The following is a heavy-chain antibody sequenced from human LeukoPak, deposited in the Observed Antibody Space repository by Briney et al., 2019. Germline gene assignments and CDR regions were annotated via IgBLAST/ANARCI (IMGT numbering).Heavy chain of an antibody. CDR2: INSDGSDT. V-gene: IGHV3-74*01. D-gene: IGHD2-2*01. Sequence: PGGSLRLSCAASGFTLSSYWMHWVRQAPGKGLVWVSQINSDGSDTTYADSVKGRFTISRDNAKNTLYLQMHSLRVEDTAVYYCTRGGGSRSFDYWGQGTLVTVSS. J-gene: IGHJ4*02. CDR3: TRGGGSRSFDY. CDR1: GFTLSSYW.